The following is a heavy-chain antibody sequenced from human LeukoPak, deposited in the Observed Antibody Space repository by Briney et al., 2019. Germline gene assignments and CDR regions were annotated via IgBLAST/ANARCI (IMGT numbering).Heavy chain of an antibody. D-gene: IGHD3-10*01. Sequence: GGSLRLSCAASGFTFDDYAMHWVRQAPGKGLQWVSLITGDGGGTYHADSVKGRFTISRDNSKNSLYLQMNSLKTEDTALYFCAKDKYYGTGTYRELDYRGQGTLVTVSS. CDR1: GFTFDDYA. V-gene: IGHV3-43*02. CDR2: ITGDGGGT. CDR3: AKDKYYGTGTYRELDY. J-gene: IGHJ4*02.